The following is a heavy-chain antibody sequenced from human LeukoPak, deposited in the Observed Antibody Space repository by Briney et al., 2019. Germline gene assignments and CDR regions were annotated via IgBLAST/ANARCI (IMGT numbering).Heavy chain of an antibody. J-gene: IGHJ5*02. CDR3: ARNPGGSGVWWFDP. CDR1: GGSISSYY. D-gene: IGHD6-19*01. CDR2: IYISGST. V-gene: IGHV4-4*07. Sequence: SETLSLTCTVSGGSISSYYWSWIRQPAGKGLEWIGRIYISGSTNYNPSLKSRVTISVDTSKNQFSLKLSSVTAADTAVYYCARNPGGSGVWWFDPWGQGTLVTVSS.